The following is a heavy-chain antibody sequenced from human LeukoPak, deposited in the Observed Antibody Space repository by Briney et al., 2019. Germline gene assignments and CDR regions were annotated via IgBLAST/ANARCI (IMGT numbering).Heavy chain of an antibody. CDR2: FDREDGER. J-gene: IGHJ6*03. Sequence: ASVTVSCKVSGYSLIEMSIHWVRLAPGKGREWGADFDREDGERTYAQKFQGRVTMTRDMSTSTVYMELSSLRSEDTAVYYCARDIVATNNSRYYYYMDVWGKGTTVTVSS. V-gene: IGHV1-24*01. CDR1: GYSLIEMS. D-gene: IGHD5-12*01. CDR3: ARDIVATNNSRYYYYMDV.